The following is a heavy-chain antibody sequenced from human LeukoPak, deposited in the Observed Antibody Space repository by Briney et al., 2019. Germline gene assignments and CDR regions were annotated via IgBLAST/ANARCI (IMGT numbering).Heavy chain of an antibody. D-gene: IGHD1-20*01. CDR3: ARGHNWNDGRFYFYGIDV. V-gene: IGHV3-30-3*01. CDR1: GLTFSTYA. Sequence: GRSLRLSCAPYGLTFSTYAMHWVRQAAGKGLEWVAAISYDGSNKYYADSVKGRFTSSRDNSKNTLYLQMNSLSAEDTALYYCARGHNWNDGRFYFYGIDVWGQGTTVTVSS. J-gene: IGHJ6*02. CDR2: ISYDGSNK.